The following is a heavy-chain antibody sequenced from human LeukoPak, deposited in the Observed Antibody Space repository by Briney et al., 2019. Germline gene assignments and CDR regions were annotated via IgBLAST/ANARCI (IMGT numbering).Heavy chain of an antibody. CDR2: ISSGGHYI. CDR3: ARGEDIVTTGHFDY. J-gene: IGHJ4*02. CDR1: GFTFSSYW. V-gene: IGHV3-21*01. D-gene: IGHD5-12*01. Sequence: GGSLRLSCAASGFTFSSYWMHWVRQAPGKGLEWVSSISSGGHYIYYTDSLRGRFTISRDNAKNSLYLQMNGLTAEDTGVYYCARGEDIVTTGHFDYWGQGTLVTVSS.